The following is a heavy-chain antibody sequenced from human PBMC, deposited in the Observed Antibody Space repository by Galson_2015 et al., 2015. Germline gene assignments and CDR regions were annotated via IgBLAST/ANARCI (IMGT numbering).Heavy chain of an antibody. J-gene: IGHJ6*03. CDR3: ARAPGPDNCSGAGCPSLTSYYYYYYMDV. CDR2: ISYDGSNK. D-gene: IGHD2-15*01. Sequence: SLRLSCAASGFTFSTYAMHWVRQAPGKGLKWVALISYDGSNKYYADSVKGRFTISRDNSKNTLYLQMNSLRADDTAVYYCARAPGPDNCSGAGCPSLTSYYYYYYMDVWGRGTTVTVAS. V-gene: IGHV3-30-3*01. CDR1: GFTFSTYA.